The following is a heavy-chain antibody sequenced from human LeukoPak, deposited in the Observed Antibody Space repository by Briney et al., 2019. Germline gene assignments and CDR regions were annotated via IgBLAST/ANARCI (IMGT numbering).Heavy chain of an antibody. CDR3: ARYQTGTMFAV. CDR2: HSHSGSA. Sequence: PSETLSLTCTVSGASINSDTYYWGWIRQPPGKGLSWIGTHSHSGSAYYNPSLRSRITMSLDTSENQLSLKLYSVTAADTAIYYCARYQTGTMFAVWGQGTLVTISS. CDR1: GASINSDTYY. J-gene: IGHJ1*01. V-gene: IGHV4-39*07. D-gene: IGHD1/OR15-1a*01.